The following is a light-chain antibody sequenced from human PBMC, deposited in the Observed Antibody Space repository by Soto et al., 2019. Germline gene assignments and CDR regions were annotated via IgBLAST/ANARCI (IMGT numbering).Light chain of an antibody. V-gene: IGKV3-11*01. CDR3: QQRNEWPLT. CDR2: DAS. Sequence: EIVLTQSPVSLSLSPGERATLSCRASQSINSYLAWYQQKPGQAPRIFIYDASNRATGIPARFSGSGSGTDFTLTISSLEPEDFAVYYCQQRNEWPLTFGQGTRLEIK. J-gene: IGKJ5*01. CDR1: QSINSY.